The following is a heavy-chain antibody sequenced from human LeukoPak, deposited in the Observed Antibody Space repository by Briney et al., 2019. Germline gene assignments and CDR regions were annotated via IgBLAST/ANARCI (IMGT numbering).Heavy chain of an antibody. CDR2: ISAYNGNT. Sequence: ASVKVSCQASGYTFTSYGISLVRQAPGQGLEWMGWISAYNGNTNYAQNLQGRVTMTTDTSTSTAYMELRSLRSDDTAVYYCARGLARKGGIAAVWVWLYRWGQGTLVTVSS. D-gene: IGHD6-13*01. CDR1: GYTFTSYG. CDR3: ARGLARKGGIAAVWVWLYR. J-gene: IGHJ5*02. V-gene: IGHV1-18*01.